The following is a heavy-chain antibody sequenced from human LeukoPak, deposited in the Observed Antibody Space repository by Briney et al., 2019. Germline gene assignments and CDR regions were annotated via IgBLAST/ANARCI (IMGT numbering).Heavy chain of an antibody. CDR3: ARPDKSSGWPEYFQH. J-gene: IGHJ1*01. CDR2: IYTSGST. D-gene: IGHD6-19*01. Sequence: SQTLSLTCTVSGGSISSGSYYWSWIRQPAGKGLEWIGRIYTSGSTNYNPSLKSRVTISVDTSKNQFSLKLSSVTAADTAVYYCARPDKSSGWPEYFQHWGQGTLVTVSS. V-gene: IGHV4-61*02. CDR1: GGSISSGSYY.